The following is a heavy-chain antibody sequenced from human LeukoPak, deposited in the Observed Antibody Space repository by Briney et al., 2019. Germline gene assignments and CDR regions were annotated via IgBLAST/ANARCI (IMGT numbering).Heavy chain of an antibody. V-gene: IGHV4-34*01. CDR1: GGSFSGYY. D-gene: IGHD3-16*02. Sequence: PSETLCLTCAVYGGSFSGYYWSWIRQPPGKGLEWIGEINHSGSTNYNPSLKSRVTISVDTSKNQFSLKLSSVTAADTAVYYCARGRGYRFDPWGQGTLVTVSS. J-gene: IGHJ5*02. CDR3: ARGRGYRFDP. CDR2: INHSGST.